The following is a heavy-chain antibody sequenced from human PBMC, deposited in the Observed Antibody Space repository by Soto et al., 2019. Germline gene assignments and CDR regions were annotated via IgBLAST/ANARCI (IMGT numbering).Heavy chain of an antibody. CDR2: INPSSGSS. J-gene: IGHJ4*02. CDR1: GYTFTSDFTNYY. CDR3: ARCAEDFCYGSRGYYSSSTFDY. Sequence: ASVKVSCKASGYTFTSDFTNYYMHWVRQAPGQGLEWMGIINPSSGSSTYAQKFKGRVTMTRDTSTSTVYMELSSLRSEDTAVNFCARCAEDFCYGSRGYYSSSTFDYWGPGTLVTVSS. D-gene: IGHD3-22*01. V-gene: IGHV1-46*01.